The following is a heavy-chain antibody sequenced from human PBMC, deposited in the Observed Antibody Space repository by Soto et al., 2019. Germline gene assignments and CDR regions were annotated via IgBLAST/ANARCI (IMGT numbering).Heavy chain of an antibody. CDR2: ISAYNGNT. CDR3: AKTLGYGDYVHWYFDL. CDR1: GYTFTSYG. J-gene: IGHJ2*01. D-gene: IGHD4-17*01. V-gene: IGHV1-18*01. Sequence: ASVKVSCKASGYTFTSYGISWVRQAPGQGLEWMGWISAYNGNTNYAQKLQGRVTMTTDTSTSTAYMGLRSLRSDDTAVYYCAKTLGYGDYVHWYFDLWGRGTLVTVSS.